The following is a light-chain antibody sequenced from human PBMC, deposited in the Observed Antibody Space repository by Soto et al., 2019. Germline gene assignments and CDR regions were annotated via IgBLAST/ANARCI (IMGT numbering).Light chain of an antibody. J-gene: IGKJ1*01. CDR2: GAS. V-gene: IGKV1-39*01. CDR3: QQTYTTPRT. CDR1: HNVSTY. Sequence: ITMTQSPSSLSAPLGNRVTITCRASHNVSTYLNWYQQKPGKATTLLISGASSFHTGVPSRFSGSGSGTDFTLTISSLQTEDFATYYCQQTYTTPRTVGQGTKVDIK.